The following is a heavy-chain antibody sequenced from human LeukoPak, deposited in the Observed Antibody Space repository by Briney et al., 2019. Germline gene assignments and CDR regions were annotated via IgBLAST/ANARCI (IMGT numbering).Heavy chain of an antibody. J-gene: IGHJ5*02. CDR3: ARGRRFDP. CDR2: INPNSGGT. Sequence: ASVKVSCKASGYTFTDYYIHWVRQAPGQGLEWMGWINPNSGGTNYTQKFQGRVTMTRDTSISTAYMDLSSLRSDDTAVYYCARGRRFDPWGQGTLVTVSS. CDR1: GYTFTDYY. V-gene: IGHV1-2*02.